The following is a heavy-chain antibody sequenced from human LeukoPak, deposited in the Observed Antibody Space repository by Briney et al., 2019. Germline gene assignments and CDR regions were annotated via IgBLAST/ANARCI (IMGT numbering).Heavy chain of an antibody. V-gene: IGHV3-21*01. D-gene: IGHD3-10*01. Sequence: GGSLRLSCAASGFTFSSYSMNWVRQAPGKGLEWVPSISSSSSYIYYADSVKGRFTISRDNAKNSLYLQMNSLRAEDTAVYYCARLWFGELAGGDVRDYWSQGTLVTVSS. CDR2: ISSSSSYI. J-gene: IGHJ4*02. CDR3: ARLWFGELAGGDVRDY. CDR1: GFTFSSYS.